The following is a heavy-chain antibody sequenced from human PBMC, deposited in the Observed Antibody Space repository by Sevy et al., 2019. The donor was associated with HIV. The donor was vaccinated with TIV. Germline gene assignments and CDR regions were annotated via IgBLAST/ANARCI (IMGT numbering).Heavy chain of an antibody. CDR2: ISNDGVNK. Sequence: GGSLRLSCAASGFTLSSFGRHWVRQVPGKGLEWVAFISNDGVNKYYADSVRGRFTTSRDNSKNTLYLQMNSLRAEDTAVYYCAKAAPIAVAGYYYGMDVWGQGTTVTVSS. J-gene: IGHJ6*02. CDR3: AKAAPIAVAGYYYGMDV. D-gene: IGHD6-19*01. CDR1: GFTLSSFG. V-gene: IGHV3-30*18.